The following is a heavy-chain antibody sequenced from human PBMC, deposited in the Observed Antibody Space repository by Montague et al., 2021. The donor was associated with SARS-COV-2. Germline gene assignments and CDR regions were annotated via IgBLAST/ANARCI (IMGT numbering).Heavy chain of an antibody. Sequence: SETLSLTCAVQGTSFSGYYWNWIRQPPGKGLEWIGEIHHGGSTKYSPSLKSRLTISADTSKNQFSLKLTSVAAADTAVYYCARLRDGVVPSPILGVGPYYSYYYMDVWGRGTTVTVSS. CDR1: GTSFSGYY. D-gene: IGHD3-10*01. CDR2: IHHGGST. CDR3: ARLRDGVVPSPILGVGPYYSYYYMDV. J-gene: IGHJ6*03. V-gene: IGHV4-34*01.